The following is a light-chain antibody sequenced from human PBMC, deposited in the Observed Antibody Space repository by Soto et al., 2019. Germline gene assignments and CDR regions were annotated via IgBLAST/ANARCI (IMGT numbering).Light chain of an antibody. CDR1: QSVSSN. V-gene: IGKV3-15*01. Sequence: EIVMTQSPATLSVSPGERATLSCRASQSVSSNLAWYQQKPGQAPRLLIYDASTRATGIPARFSGSGSWTEFTLTISSLQSEDFATYFCLQDDDYPFTFGGGTKVDIK. J-gene: IGKJ4*01. CDR2: DAS. CDR3: LQDDDYPFT.